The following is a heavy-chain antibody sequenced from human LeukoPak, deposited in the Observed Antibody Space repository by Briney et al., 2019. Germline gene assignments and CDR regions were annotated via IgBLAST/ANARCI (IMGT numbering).Heavy chain of an antibody. V-gene: IGHV3-48*02. CDR2: INIINSEI. J-gene: IGHJ3*02. CDR1: GVTFSSYS. D-gene: IGHD3-10*01. CDR3: GRDRAYAFDN. Sequence: PGGSLRLSCAASGVTFSSYSTNWGCNAPRQGQGWVSYINIINSEITYGDSVKGRFTISTDNAKNSVYLQMNSLGDEDTAVYYCGRDRAYAFDNWGQGTMVTVSS.